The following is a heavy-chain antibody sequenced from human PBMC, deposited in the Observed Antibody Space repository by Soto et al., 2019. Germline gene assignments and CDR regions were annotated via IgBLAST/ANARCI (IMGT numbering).Heavy chain of an antibody. CDR2: ISVSGGST. CDR3: AKVEADYIWGSYRTDPTYYLDV. Sequence: EVQLLESGGGLVQPGGSLRLSCAGSGFTFSSYAMRWVRQAPGKGLEWVSAISVSGGSTYYADSVKGRFTISRDNSNNTMYLQMSSLRAEDTAVYYCAKVEADYIWGSYRTDPTYYLDVCGKGTAVTVSS. V-gene: IGHV3-23*01. D-gene: IGHD3-16*02. CDR1: GFTFSSYA. J-gene: IGHJ6*03.